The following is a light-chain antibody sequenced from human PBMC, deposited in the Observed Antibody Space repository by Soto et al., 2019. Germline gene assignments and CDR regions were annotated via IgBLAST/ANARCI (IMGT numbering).Light chain of an antibody. CDR1: QEISTY. J-gene: IGKJ2*01. CDR2: GAS. CDR3: QQYYTFPYT. Sequence: AVRMTQSPSSFSASTGDRVTISCRASQEISTYLAWYQQKPGKAPKLLIYGASTLYNEVPSRFSGSGSGTDFTLTSDCLQSDDFANYFCQQYYTFPYTFGQGTALEIK. V-gene: IGKV1-8*01.